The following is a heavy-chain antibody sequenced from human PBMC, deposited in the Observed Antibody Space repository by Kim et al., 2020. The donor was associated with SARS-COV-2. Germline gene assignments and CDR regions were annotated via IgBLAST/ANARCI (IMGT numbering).Heavy chain of an antibody. CDR3: ARAYSSSYFDY. CDR1: GGSISSYY. D-gene: IGHD6-6*01. J-gene: IGHJ4*02. V-gene: IGHV4-59*01. CDR2: IYYSGST. Sequence: SETLSLTCTVSGGSISSYYWSWIRQPPGKGLEWIGYIYYSGSTNYNPSLKSRLTISVDTSKNQFSLKLSSVTAADTAVYYCARAYSSSYFDYWGQGTLVTVSS.